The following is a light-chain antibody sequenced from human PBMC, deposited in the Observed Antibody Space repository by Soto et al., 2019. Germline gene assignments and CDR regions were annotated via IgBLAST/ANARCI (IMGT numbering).Light chain of an antibody. Sequence: QSVLTQPPSVSAAPGQKVTISCSGSSSNIGSNHVSWYQQLPETAPKLLIYDNNERPSGIPDRFSGSKSGTSATLGITGLQTGDEADYYCATWDNSLSAVLFGGGTKVTVL. CDR2: DNN. V-gene: IGLV1-51*01. CDR3: ATWDNSLSAVL. CDR1: SSNIGSNH. J-gene: IGLJ2*01.